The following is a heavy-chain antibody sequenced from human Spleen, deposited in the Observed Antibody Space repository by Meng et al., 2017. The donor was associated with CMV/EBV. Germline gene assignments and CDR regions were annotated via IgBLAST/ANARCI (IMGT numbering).Heavy chain of an antibody. CDR2: VNPSGGST. CDR1: GYTFTRYY. Sequence: ASVKVSCKASGYTFTRYYILWVRQAPGQGLDWMGIVNPSGGSTSYAQKFQGRVTLPRDTSTSTVYMELSSLRSEDTAVYYCARAWASSTSPHFDYWGQGTLVTVSS. V-gene: IGHV1-46*01. D-gene: IGHD2-2*01. J-gene: IGHJ4*02. CDR3: ARAWASSTSPHFDY.